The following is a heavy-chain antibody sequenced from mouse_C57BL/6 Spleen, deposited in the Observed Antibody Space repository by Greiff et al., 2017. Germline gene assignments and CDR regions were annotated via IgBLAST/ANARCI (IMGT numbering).Heavy chain of an antibody. V-gene: IGHV1-26*01. Sequence: VQLQQSGPELVKPGASVKISCKASGYTFTDYYMNWVKQSHGKSLEWIGDINPNNGGTSYNQKFKGKATLTVDKSSSTAYMELRSLTSEDSAVYYCARRAGTRDFDYWGQGTTLTVSS. CDR1: GYTFTDYY. CDR2: INPNNGGT. D-gene: IGHD3-3*01. CDR3: ARRAGTRDFDY. J-gene: IGHJ2*01.